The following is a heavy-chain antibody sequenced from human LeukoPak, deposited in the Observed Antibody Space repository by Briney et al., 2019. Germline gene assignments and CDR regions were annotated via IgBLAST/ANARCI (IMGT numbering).Heavy chain of an antibody. CDR3: ARQYSSLYYFDY. J-gene: IGHJ4*02. CDR2: IYYSGST. CDR1: GGSISSGAHY. Sequence: PSEALSLTCTVSGGSISSGAHYWSWIRQHPGKGLEWIGYIYYSGSTYYNPSLKSRVTISVVTSKNQFSLKLSSVTAADTAVYYCARQYSSLYYFDYWGQGTLVTVS. V-gene: IGHV4-31*03. D-gene: IGHD5-12*01.